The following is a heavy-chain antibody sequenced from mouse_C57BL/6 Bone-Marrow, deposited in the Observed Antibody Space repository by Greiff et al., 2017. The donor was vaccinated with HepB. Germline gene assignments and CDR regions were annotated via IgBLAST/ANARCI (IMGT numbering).Heavy chain of an antibody. V-gene: IGHV1-64*01. Sequence: QVQLQQPGAELVKPGASVKLSCKASGYTFPSYWMHWVKQRPGQGLEWIDMIHPNRGSTNYNEKFKSQATLTVDKSSSTAYMQLSSLTSEDSAVYYCASYGYRFAYWGQGTLVTVSA. D-gene: IGHD2-2*01. CDR1: GYTFPSYW. CDR2: IHPNRGST. CDR3: ASYGYRFAY. J-gene: IGHJ3*01.